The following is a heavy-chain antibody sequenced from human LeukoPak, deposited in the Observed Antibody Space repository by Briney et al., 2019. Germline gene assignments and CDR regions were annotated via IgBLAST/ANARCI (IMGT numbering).Heavy chain of an antibody. CDR3: AREGYYGSGSPPSLYFDY. CDR1: GFTFRNYV. Sequence: GGSLRLSCAASGFTFRNYVIHWVRQAPGKGLEWVAVTSSDLNVKLYADSVKGRFTISRDNSRSTLYLQMNSLRPEDTAIYYCAREGYYGSGSPPSLYFDYWGQGTLVTVSS. CDR2: TSSDLNVK. V-gene: IGHV3-30-3*01. D-gene: IGHD3-10*01. J-gene: IGHJ4*02.